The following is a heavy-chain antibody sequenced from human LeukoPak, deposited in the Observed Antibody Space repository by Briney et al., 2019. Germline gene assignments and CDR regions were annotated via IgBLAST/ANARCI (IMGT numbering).Heavy chain of an antibody. J-gene: IGHJ4*02. CDR3: AKDDAWLQYGN. V-gene: IGHV3-23*01. CDR1: GFTFSSSG. Sequence: PGGSLRLSCAASGFTFSSSGMRWVRQAPGKGLEWVSAISGSGGSTYYADSVKGRFTISRDNSEGTVYLQMNSLRPEDTAVYYCAKDDAWLQYGNWGRGTLVTVSS. CDR2: ISGSGGST. D-gene: IGHD5-24*01.